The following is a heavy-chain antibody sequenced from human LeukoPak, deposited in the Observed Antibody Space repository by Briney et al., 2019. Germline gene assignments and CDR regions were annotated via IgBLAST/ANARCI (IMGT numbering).Heavy chain of an antibody. CDR2: IYYSGST. Sequence: PSETLSLTCTVSGGSISSYYWSWIRQPPGKGLEWIGYIYYSGSTNYNPSLKSQVTISVDTSKNQFSLKLSSVTAADTAVYYCARSSGEFDYWGQGTLVTVSS. J-gene: IGHJ4*02. CDR1: GGSISSYY. D-gene: IGHD3-10*01. V-gene: IGHV4-59*01. CDR3: ARSSGEFDY.